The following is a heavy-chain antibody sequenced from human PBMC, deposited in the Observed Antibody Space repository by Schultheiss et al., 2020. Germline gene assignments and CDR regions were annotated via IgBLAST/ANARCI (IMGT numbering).Heavy chain of an antibody. CDR2: INPSGGST. CDR3: ASRPHRSSWSRDYHYYGMDV. Sequence: ASVKVSCKASGYTFTSYYMHWVRQAPGQGLEWMGIINPSGGSTSYAQKFQGRVTMTRDTSTSTVYMELSSLRSEDTAVYYCASRPHRSSWSRDYHYYGMDVWGQGTTVTVSS. V-gene: IGHV1-46*01. D-gene: IGHD6-13*01. CDR1: GYTFTSYY. J-gene: IGHJ6*02.